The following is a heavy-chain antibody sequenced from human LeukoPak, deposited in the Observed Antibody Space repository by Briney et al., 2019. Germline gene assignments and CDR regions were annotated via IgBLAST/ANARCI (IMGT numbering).Heavy chain of an antibody. CDR1: GFAFSTYW. CDR3: ARSRRVPTLHYDYHYMDV. J-gene: IGHJ6*03. D-gene: IGHD2-15*01. Sequence: PGGSLRLSCAGSGFAFSTYWMYWVRQAPGKGLEWVSDMNWNGGSPRYVDSVKGRFTISRDNAKNSLYLQMNSLRVEDTALYYCARSRRVPTLHYDYHYMDVWGKGTTVTVSS. CDR2: MNWNGGSP. V-gene: IGHV3-20*04.